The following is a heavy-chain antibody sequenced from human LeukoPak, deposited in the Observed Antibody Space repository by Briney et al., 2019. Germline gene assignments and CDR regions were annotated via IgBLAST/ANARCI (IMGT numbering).Heavy chain of an antibody. Sequence: SETLSLTCTVSSGSISNYYWSWIRQPAGKGLEWIGRIYTSGSTNYNPSLKSRITMSIDTSKNQFSLKLRSVTAADTAVYYCARDREFTTVTTWFDYWGQGTLVTVSS. J-gene: IGHJ4*02. CDR1: SGSISNYY. CDR3: ARDREFTTVTTWFDY. D-gene: IGHD4-11*01. CDR2: IYTSGST. V-gene: IGHV4-4*07.